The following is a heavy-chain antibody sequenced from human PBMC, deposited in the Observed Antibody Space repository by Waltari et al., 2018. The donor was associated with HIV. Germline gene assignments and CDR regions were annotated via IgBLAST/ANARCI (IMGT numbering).Heavy chain of an antibody. CDR2: IGGNGKHV. Sequence: VRLVESGGRRAQRGGSMRLACATGGFRFSNYAMTWVRQAPGKRPEWVSSIGGNGKHVVYADSVKGRFSISRDNSGEIMYLQMSNWKVEDTGVYFCGRFEWNDYDNRGVDNWGRGTQVTVFS. CDR3: GRFEWNDYDNRGVDN. V-gene: IGHV3-23*04. J-gene: IGHJ4*02. D-gene: IGHD3-10*01. CDR1: GFRFSNYA.